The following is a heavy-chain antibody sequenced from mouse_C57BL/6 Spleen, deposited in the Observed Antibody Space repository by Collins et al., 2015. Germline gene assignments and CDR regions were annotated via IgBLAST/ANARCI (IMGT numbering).Heavy chain of an antibody. V-gene: IGHV1-84*01. J-gene: IGHJ1*03. CDR1: TDYY. Sequence: TDYYINWVKQRPGQGLEWIGWIYPGSGNTKYNEKFKGKATLTVDTSSSTAYMQLSSLTSEDSAVYFCARTYDYGGSHWYFDVWGTGTTVTVSS. CDR3: ARTYDYGGSHWYFDV. D-gene: IGHD2-4*01. CDR2: IYPGSGNT.